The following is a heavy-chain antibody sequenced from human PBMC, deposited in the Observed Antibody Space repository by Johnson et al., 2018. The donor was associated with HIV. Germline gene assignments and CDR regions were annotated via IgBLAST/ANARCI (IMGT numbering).Heavy chain of an antibody. CDR2: IKSKTDGGTK. D-gene: IGHD3-16*01. CDR3: WAQWTVITFGGPSAFDI. J-gene: IGHJ3*02. V-gene: IGHV3-15*01. CDR1: GFTFSDYY. Sequence: VQLVESGGGLVKPGGSLRLSCAASGFTFSDYYMSWIRQAPGKGLEWVGRIKSKTDGGTKDYAAPVKGRFSISRDDSRNTLHMQMNSLKTDDTGVYYCWAQWTVITFGGPSAFDIWGQGTVVTVSS.